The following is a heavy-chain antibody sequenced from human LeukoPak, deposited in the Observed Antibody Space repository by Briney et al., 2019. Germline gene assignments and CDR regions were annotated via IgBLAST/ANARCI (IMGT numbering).Heavy chain of an antibody. CDR3: ARAGQGQLVYYYYGMDV. CDR2: IYYSGST. D-gene: IGHD6-6*01. J-gene: IGHJ6*02. Sequence: SETLSLTCTVSGGSISSYYWSWIRQPPGKGLEWIGYIYYSGSTNYNPSLKSRVTISVDTSKNQFSLKLSSVTAADAAVYYCARAGQGQLVYYYYGMDVWGQGTTVTVSS. V-gene: IGHV4-59*01. CDR1: GGSISSYY.